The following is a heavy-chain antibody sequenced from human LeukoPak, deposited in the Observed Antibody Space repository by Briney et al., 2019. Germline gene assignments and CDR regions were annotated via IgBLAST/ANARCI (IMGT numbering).Heavy chain of an antibody. D-gene: IGHD6-6*01. CDR2: IYYSGNT. Sequence: SGSLFLTATEPGASNRSKKCNPLRQPPGKGLEWIGYIYYSGNTNYNPSLKSRVTMSVDTSKNQFSLKVTYVTAADTAVYYCARFRNFVSDIWGQGTMVTVSS. CDR3: ARFRNFVSDI. CDR1: GASNRSKK. V-gene: IGHV4-59*12. J-gene: IGHJ3*02.